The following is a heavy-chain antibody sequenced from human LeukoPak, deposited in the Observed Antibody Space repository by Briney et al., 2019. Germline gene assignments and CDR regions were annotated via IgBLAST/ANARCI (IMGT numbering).Heavy chain of an antibody. CDR1: GGSFSGYY. CDR2: INHSGST. CDR3: ALDSYDNSGYQPFAS. D-gene: IGHD3-22*01. J-gene: IGHJ4*02. V-gene: IGHV4-34*01. Sequence: SETLSLTCAVYGGSFSGYYWSWIRQPPGKGLEWIGEINHSGSTNYNPSLKSRVTISVDTSKNQFYLNLTSVTAADTAVYFCALDSYDNSGYQPFASWGQGTLVTVSS.